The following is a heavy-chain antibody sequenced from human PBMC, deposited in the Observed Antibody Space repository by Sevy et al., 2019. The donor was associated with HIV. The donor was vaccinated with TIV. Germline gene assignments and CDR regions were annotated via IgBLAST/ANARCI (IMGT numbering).Heavy chain of an antibody. V-gene: IGHV3-53*01. CDR1: GFTFISKY. Sequence: GGSLRLSWEFSGFTFISKYMSWVRQAQGKGLEWVSVLQTGGSPHYADSVKGRFTISRENSKNTLYLQMNSLRAEDTAVYYCTRSLASGYFVTFDHWGQGALVTVSS. D-gene: IGHD5-12*01. CDR3: TRSLASGYFVTFDH. J-gene: IGHJ4*02. CDR2: LQTGGSP.